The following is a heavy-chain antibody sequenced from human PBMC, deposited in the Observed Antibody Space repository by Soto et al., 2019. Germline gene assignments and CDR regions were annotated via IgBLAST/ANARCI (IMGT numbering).Heavy chain of an antibody. CDR3: APALYYRQQPNAFVI. J-gene: IGHJ3*02. CDR1: GYSFTSYA. Sequence: ASVKVSCKASGYSFTSYAISWVRQAPGQGLEWMGGIIPIFGTANYAQKFQGRVTITADKSTSTAYMELSSLRSEDTAVYYCAPALYYRQQPNAFVIWGQGTMVTVS. CDR2: IIPIFGTA. V-gene: IGHV1-69*06. D-gene: IGHD3-10*01.